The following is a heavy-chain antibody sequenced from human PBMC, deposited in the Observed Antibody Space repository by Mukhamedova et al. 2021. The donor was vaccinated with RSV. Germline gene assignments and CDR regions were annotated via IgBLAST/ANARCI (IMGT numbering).Heavy chain of an antibody. D-gene: IGHD3-3*01. CDR2: IYPGDPDT. J-gene: IGHJ4*02. CDR3: ARLDYDYWSGYYGGDY. V-gene: IGHV5-51*01. Sequence: EYMGIIYPGDPDTRYSPSFQGQVTISVDRSITTAYLQWSGLKASDTAVYYCARLDYDYWSGYYGGDYWGQGTLVSVSS.